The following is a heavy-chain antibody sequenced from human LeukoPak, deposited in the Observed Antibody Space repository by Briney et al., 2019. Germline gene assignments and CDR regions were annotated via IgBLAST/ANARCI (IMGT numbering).Heavy chain of an antibody. CDR2: INSDGGST. Sequence: GGSLRLSCAASGFTFSSYWMHWVRQAPGKGLVWVSRINSDGGSTSYADSVKGRLTISRDNAKNTLYLQMNSLRVEDTAVYYCARGDGYAQRDWGQGTLVTVPS. D-gene: IGHD5-12*01. J-gene: IGHJ4*02. CDR1: GFTFSSYW. CDR3: ARGDGYAQRD. V-gene: IGHV3-74*01.